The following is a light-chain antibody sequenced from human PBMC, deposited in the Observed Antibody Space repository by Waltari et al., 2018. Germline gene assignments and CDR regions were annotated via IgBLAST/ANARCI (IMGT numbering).Light chain of an antibody. Sequence: QSALTQPASVSGSPGQSITISCTGTSSDVGGYNSVSWYQQHPGKAPKVMIYEVSNRPSGVSNRFSGSKSGNTASLTISGLQAEDEADYYCSSYTSSSTLVFGGGTKVTV. CDR1: SSDVGGYNS. CDR2: EVS. J-gene: IGLJ2*01. CDR3: SSYTSSSTLV. V-gene: IGLV2-14*01.